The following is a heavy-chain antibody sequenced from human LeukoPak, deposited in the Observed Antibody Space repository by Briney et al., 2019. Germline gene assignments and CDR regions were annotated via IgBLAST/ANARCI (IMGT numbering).Heavy chain of an antibody. CDR2: IYPSGSI. J-gene: IGHJ3*02. CDR1: GDSISTYF. CDR3: AGPHSYCSGGSCYSDDAFAI. D-gene: IGHD2-15*01. Sequence: SETLSLTCTVSGDSISTYFWSWIRQPPGKGPEWIGNIYPSGSINYNPSLKSRVTISVDTSKNQFSLKLSSVTAADTAVYYCAGPHSYCSGGSCYSDDAFAIWGQGTMVTVSS. V-gene: IGHV4-59*01.